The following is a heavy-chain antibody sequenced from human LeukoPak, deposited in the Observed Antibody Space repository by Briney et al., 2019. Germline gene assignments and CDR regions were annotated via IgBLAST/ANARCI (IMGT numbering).Heavy chain of an antibody. V-gene: IGHV1-2*06. D-gene: IGHD2-15*01. CDR1: AYTFTGNY. CDR2: INPNSGGT. J-gene: IGHJ4*02. CDR3: ARGYCSGGSFPTFFDY. Sequence: ASAKVSCKASAYTFTGNYMHWVRQAPGQGLEWMGRINPNSGGTNYAQKFQGRLTMTRDTSISTAYMELSRLRSDATAVYYCARGYCSGGSFPTFFDYWGQGTLVTVSS.